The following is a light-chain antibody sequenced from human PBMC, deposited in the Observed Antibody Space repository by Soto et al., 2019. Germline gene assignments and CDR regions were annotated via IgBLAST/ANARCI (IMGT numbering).Light chain of an antibody. CDR3: SSYSGTNYHYV. V-gene: IGLV2-8*01. J-gene: IGLJ1*01. CDR1: SSGVGGYNY. CDR2: EVS. Sequence: QSVLTQPPSASGSFGQSVTISCTGTSSGVGGYNYVSWYQQHPGKAPKLMIYEVSERPSGVPDRFSGSKSGNTASLTVSGLQADDEADYYCSSYSGTNYHYVFGTGTRSPS.